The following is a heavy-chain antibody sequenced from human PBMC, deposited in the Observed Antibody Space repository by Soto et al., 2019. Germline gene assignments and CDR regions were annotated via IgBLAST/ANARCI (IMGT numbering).Heavy chain of an antibody. J-gene: IGHJ3*02. CDR1: GYPVTAYY. V-gene: IGHV1-2*02. CDR3: ARGGGVGVAGSAAFDM. Sequence: QLHLVQSGAVVKKPGASVTVSCSASGYPVTAYYMHWVRQAPGRGLEWMGGINPATGAAKYTQTLRGRVTMSRGTSRSTVFMELSGMRSGDTAGFYCARGGGVGVAGSAAFDMWGQGTLVTVSS. CDR2: INPATGAA. D-gene: IGHD3-3*01.